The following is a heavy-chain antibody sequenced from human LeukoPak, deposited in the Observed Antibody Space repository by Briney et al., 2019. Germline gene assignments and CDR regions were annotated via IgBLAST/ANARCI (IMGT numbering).Heavy chain of an antibody. V-gene: IGHV4-4*07. CDR1: GDSISSYY. CDR2: IYASGYT. J-gene: IGHJ4*02. Sequence: PSDTLSLTCTVSGDSISSYYWNWIRQPAGKGLEWIGRIYASGYTEYNPSLQTRVTMSVDTSKNEFSLKVDTVTAADTAVYFCARNHIVTGTYFDSWGQGILVTVSS. D-gene: IGHD3-10*01. CDR3: ARNHIVTGTYFDS.